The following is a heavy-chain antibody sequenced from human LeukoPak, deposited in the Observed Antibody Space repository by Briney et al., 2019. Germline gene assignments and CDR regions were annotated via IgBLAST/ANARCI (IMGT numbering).Heavy chain of an antibody. D-gene: IGHD2-15*01. CDR2: IKQDGSEK. Sequence: GGSLRPSCVASGFTFSSYWMSWVRQAPGKGLEWVANIKQDGSEKYYVDSVKGRFTISRDNAKNSLYLQMNSLRAEDTAVYYCARDFGGSCYYWGQGTLVTVSS. CDR1: GFTFSSYW. CDR3: ARDFGGSCYY. V-gene: IGHV3-7*01. J-gene: IGHJ4*02.